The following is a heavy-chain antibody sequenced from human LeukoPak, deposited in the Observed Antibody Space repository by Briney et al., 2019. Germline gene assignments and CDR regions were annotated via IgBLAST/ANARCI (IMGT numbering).Heavy chain of an antibody. CDR1: GYSFTSYW. V-gene: IGHV5-10-1*01. D-gene: IGHD6-13*01. CDR2: IDPSDSYT. CDR3: ARTGVSYSSSWYLWFDP. J-gene: IGHJ5*02. Sequence: GESLKISCKGSGYSFTSYWISWVRQTPGKGLEWMGRIDPSDSYTNYSPSFQGHVTISADKSISTAYLQWSSLKASDTAMYYCARTGVSYSSSWYLWFDPWGQGTLVTVSS.